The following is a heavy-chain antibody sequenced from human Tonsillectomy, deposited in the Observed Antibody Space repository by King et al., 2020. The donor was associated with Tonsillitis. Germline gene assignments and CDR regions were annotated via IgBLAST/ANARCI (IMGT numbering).Heavy chain of an antibody. Sequence: QLVQSGAEVKKPGASVKVSCKASGYTFTGYYMHWVRQAPGQGLEWMGWINPNSGGTNYAQKFQGRVTMTRDTSISTAYMELSRLRSDDTAVYYCARPGYRAGAVPLQAQYCQHWGQGTLVTGSS. J-gene: IGHJ1*01. CDR3: ARPGYRAGAVPLQAQYCQH. CDR2: INPNSGGT. V-gene: IGHV1-2*02. D-gene: IGHD6-19*01. CDR1: GYTFTGYY.